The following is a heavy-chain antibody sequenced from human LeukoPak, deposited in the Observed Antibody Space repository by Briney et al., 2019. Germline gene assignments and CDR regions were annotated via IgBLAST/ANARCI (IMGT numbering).Heavy chain of an antibody. D-gene: IGHD3-22*01. Sequence: GGSLRLSCAASGFTFSDYYMSWIRQAPGKGLEWVSYISSSGSTIYYADSVKGRFTISRDNAKNSLYLQMNSLRAEDTALYYCASGSGSGYYYFVYWGQGTLVTVSS. CDR1: GFTFSDYY. CDR2: ISSSGSTI. J-gene: IGHJ4*02. CDR3: ASGSGSGYYYFVY. V-gene: IGHV3-11*01.